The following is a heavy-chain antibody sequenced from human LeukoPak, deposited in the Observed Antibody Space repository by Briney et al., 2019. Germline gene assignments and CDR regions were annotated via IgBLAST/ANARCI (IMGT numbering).Heavy chain of an antibody. Sequence: PGGSLGLSCAVSGFSVNSYYSTWVRQAPGKGLEWVSIIHSDGTTYYADSVKGRFTMSRDISRNTVYLQMNSLRAEDTAVYYCARVKWGSFDVWGQGILVTVYS. CDR1: GFSVNSYY. J-gene: IGHJ4*02. V-gene: IGHV3-66*01. CDR2: IHSDGTT. CDR3: ARVKWGSFDV. D-gene: IGHD3-16*01.